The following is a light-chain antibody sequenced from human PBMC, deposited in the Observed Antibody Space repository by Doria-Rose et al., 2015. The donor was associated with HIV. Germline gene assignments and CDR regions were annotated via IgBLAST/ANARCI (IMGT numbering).Light chain of an antibody. CDR2: DGS. Sequence: TQSPGTLSLSPGERATLSCRASQRFCSTYLAWYQQKPGQAHSLLIYDGSTRATGIPDRFSASGSGTDFTLTINRLEPEDFALYYCHQYGTSWTFGQGTKVEI. CDR1: QRFCSTY. CDR3: HQYGTSWT. J-gene: IGKJ1*01. V-gene: IGKV3-20*01.